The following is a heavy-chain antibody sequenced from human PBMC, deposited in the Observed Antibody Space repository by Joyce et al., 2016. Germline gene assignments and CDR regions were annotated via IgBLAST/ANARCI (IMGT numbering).Heavy chain of an antibody. J-gene: IGHJ6*02. CDR1: GYNFHDYY. CDR2: INLRNDGT. V-gene: IGHV1-2*02. CDR3: ARRIVPVVIHGGMDV. D-gene: IGHD2-2*01. Sequence: QVQLMQSGAEVKKPGASVKVSCTASGYNFHDYYINWVRQAPEQGFEWLGWINLRNDGTKFAEKFQGRVTMTRDPFISTVFMELSRLRYDDTAIYYCARRIVPVVIHGGMDVWGQGTTVTVSS.